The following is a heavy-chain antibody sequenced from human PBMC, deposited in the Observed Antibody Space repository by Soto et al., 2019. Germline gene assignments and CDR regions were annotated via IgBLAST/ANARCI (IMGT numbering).Heavy chain of an antibody. CDR1: GDSISSYY. J-gene: IGHJ5*02. Sequence: PSETLSLTCTVSGDSISSYYWSWIRQPPGKGLEWIGYIYYSGSTNYNPSLKSRVTISVDTPKNQFSLKLTSVTAADTAVYYCARGLATLAPRGQGSLVTVSS. CDR3: ARGLATLAP. D-gene: IGHD1-26*01. V-gene: IGHV4-59*01. CDR2: IYYSGST.